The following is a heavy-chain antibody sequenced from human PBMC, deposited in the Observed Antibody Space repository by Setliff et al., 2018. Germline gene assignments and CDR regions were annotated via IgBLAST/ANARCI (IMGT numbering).Heavy chain of an antibody. J-gene: IGHJ6*03. Sequence: ASVKVSCKASGYIFTYYAIHWVRQAPGQGLEWMGRINPNSGGTNYAQKFQGRVTMTRDTSISTAYMELSRLRSDDTAVYYCARVKAPALYYYMDVWGKGTTVTVSS. CDR2: INPNSGGT. CDR3: ARVKAPALYYYMDV. D-gene: IGHD3-16*02. V-gene: IGHV1-2*06. CDR1: GYIFTYYA.